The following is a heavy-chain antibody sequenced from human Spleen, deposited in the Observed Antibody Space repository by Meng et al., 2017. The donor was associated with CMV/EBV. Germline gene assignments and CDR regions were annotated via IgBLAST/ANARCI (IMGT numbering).Heavy chain of an antibody. CDR1: GGSIGSGDYY. CDR3: ASTYYDFWSGYYPRYYFDY. Sequence: VALRESGPGLVKPSQTLSLTATGSGGSIGSGDYYWSWIRQPPGKGLEWIGYIYYSGSTYYNPSLKSRVTISVDTSKNQFSLKLSSVTAADTAVYYCASTYYDFWSGYYPRYYFDYWGQGTLVTVSS. D-gene: IGHD3-3*01. J-gene: IGHJ4*02. CDR2: IYYSGST. V-gene: IGHV4-30-4*08.